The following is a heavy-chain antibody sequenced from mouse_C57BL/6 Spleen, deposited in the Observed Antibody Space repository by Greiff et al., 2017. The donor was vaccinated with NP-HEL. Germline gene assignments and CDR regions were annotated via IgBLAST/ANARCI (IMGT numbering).Heavy chain of an antibody. V-gene: IGHV1-82*01. CDR3: ARGGYSWAMDY. Sequence: VQLQQSGPELVKPGASVKISCKASGYAFSSSWMNWVKQRPGKGLEWIGRIYPGDGDTNYNGKFKGKATLTADKSSSTAYMQLSSLTSEDSAVYFCARGGYSWAMDYWGQGTSVTVSS. CDR2: IYPGDGDT. CDR1: GYAFSSSW. J-gene: IGHJ4*01.